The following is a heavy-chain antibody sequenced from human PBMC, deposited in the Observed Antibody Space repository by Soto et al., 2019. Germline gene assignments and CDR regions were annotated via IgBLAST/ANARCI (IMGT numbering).Heavy chain of an antibody. CDR2: TYYRSKWYN. V-gene: IGHV6-1*01. CDR1: GDSVSSNSAA. D-gene: IGHD3-3*01. J-gene: IGHJ6*02. CDR3: AREERYYDFWSGYYYYYGMDV. Sequence: SQTLSLTCAISGDSVSSNSAAWNWIRQSPSRGLEWLGRTYYRSKWYNDYAVSVKSRITINPDTSKNQFSLQLNSVTPEDTAVYYCAREERYYDFWSGYYYYYGMDVWGQGTTVTVSS.